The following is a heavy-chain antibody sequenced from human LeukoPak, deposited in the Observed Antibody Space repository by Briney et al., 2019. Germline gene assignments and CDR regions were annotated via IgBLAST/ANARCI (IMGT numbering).Heavy chain of an antibody. CDR2: INDRGRT. CDR1: GGSFSGSH. CDR3: TRDPTTVITLPYYFDF. J-gene: IGHJ4*02. D-gene: IGHD4-17*01. V-gene: IGHV4-34*01. Sequence: SETLSLTCAVHGGSFSGSHWNWIRQSPGKGLEWTGEINDRGRTNYNPSLKSRVTLSVDTSNKQFSLRLSAVTAADTAVYYCTRDPTTVITLPYYFDFWGQGTLVTVSS.